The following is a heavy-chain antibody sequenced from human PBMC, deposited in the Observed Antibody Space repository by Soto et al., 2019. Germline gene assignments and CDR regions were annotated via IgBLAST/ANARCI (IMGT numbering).Heavy chain of an antibody. D-gene: IGHD1-1*01. CDR3: DRAWGTGFYQFDY. CDR2: IYHILIT. J-gene: IGHJ4*02. Sequence: SGTLSLTCSVSVYAIITFCKCGCIRQPQGKGLEWIGIIYHILITYYNLSLKSRVTISAYTSKNQISLKLISVTAADTALYYCDRAWGTGFYQFDYWGQGTMVTVSS. CDR1: VYAIITFCK. V-gene: IGHV4-38-2*02.